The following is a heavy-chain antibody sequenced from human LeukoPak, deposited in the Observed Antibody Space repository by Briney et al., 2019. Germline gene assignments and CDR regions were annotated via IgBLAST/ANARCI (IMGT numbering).Heavy chain of an antibody. CDR3: ARGLGYNIY. CDR2: IKQDGSEM. Sequence: GGSLRLSCAASGFSLSSYWMSWVRQAPGKGLEWVANIKQDGSEMYYVDSVKGRFTISRDNAKTSLYLQMNSLRAEDTAVYYCARGLGYNIYWGQGTLVTVSS. V-gene: IGHV3-7*03. J-gene: IGHJ4*02. D-gene: IGHD1-14*01. CDR1: GFSLSSYW.